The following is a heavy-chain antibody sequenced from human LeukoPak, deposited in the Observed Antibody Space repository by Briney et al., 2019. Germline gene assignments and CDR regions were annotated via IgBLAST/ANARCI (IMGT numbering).Heavy chain of an antibody. J-gene: IGHJ4*02. CDR3: ARDWGYHYDSSDYGGYYFDS. D-gene: IGHD3-22*01. CDR2: IKQDGSGK. Sequence: PGGSLRLSCAASGFTFSSYWMSWVRQAPGKGLEWVANIKQDGSGKYYVDSVKGRFTISRDNAKNPLYMQMNSLGAEDTALYYCARDWGYHYDSSDYGGYYFDSWGQGTLVTASS. V-gene: IGHV3-7*01. CDR1: GFTFSSYW.